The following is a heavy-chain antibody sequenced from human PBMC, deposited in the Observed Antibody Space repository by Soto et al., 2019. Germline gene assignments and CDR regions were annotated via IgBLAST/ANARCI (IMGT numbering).Heavy chain of an antibody. CDR3: GKDRGRGSPAKYFQH. Sequence: PGGSLRLSCAASGFTFSSYAMSWVRQAPGKGLEWVSAISGSGGSTSYADSVKGRFTISRDNSKNTLYLQMNSLRAEDTAVYYCGKDRGRGSPAKYFQHWGQGTLVTVPS. D-gene: IGHD3-10*01. V-gene: IGHV3-23*01. CDR1: GFTFSSYA. J-gene: IGHJ1*01. CDR2: ISGSGGST.